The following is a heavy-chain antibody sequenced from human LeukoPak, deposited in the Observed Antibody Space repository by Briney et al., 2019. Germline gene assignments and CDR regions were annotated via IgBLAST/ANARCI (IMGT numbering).Heavy chain of an antibody. CDR2: ISGSGGST. CDR1: GFTFSSYA. V-gene: IGHV3-23*01. J-gene: IGHJ4*02. Sequence: GGSLRLSCAASGFTFSSYAMSWVRQAPGKGLEWVSAISGSGGSTYYADSVKGRFTISRDNAKNSLYLQMNSLRAEDTAVYYCARDGKYYYDSSGDYWGQGTLVTVSS. CDR3: ARDGKYYYDSSGDY. D-gene: IGHD3-22*01.